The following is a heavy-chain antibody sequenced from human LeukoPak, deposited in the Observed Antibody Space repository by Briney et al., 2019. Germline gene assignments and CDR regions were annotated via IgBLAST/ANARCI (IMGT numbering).Heavy chain of an antibody. J-gene: IGHJ4*02. D-gene: IGHD2-21*02. V-gene: IGHV3-21*01. CDR1: VFTFSSYS. Sequence: GGSLRLSCAASVFTFSSYSMNWVRHAPGKGLEWVSSISSSSSYIYYADSVKDRFTISRDNAKNSLYLQMNSVRAEDTAVYYCARDGDTAEFDYWGQGTLVTVSS. CDR3: ARDGDTAEFDY. CDR2: ISSSSSYI.